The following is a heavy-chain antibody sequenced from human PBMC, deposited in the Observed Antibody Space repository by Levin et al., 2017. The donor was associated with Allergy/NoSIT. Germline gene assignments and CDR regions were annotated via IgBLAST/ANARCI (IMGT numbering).Heavy chain of an antibody. D-gene: IGHD3-3*01. Sequence: TGGSLRLSCKASGYTFTGYYMHWVRQAPGQGLEWMGWINPNSGGTNYAQKFQGRVTMTRDTSISTAYMELSRLRSDDTAVYYCARAHDFWSGYYYAFDIWGQGTMVTVSS. V-gene: IGHV1-2*02. CDR1: GYTFTGYY. CDR2: INPNSGGT. CDR3: ARAHDFWSGYYYAFDI. J-gene: IGHJ3*02.